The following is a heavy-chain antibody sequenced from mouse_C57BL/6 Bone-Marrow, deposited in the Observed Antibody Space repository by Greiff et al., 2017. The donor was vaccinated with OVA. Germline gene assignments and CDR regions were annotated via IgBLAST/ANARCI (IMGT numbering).Heavy chain of an antibody. Sequence: QVQLQQSGAELVRPGTSVKVSCKASGYAFTNYLIEWVKQRPGQGLEWIGVINPGSGGTNYNEKFKGKATLTADKSSSTAYMQLSSLTSEDSAVYCCARGGGLRRGYYYAMDYWGQGTSVTVSS. CDR2: INPGSGGT. CDR1: GYAFTNYL. V-gene: IGHV1-54*01. D-gene: IGHD2-4*01. CDR3: ARGGGLRRGYYYAMDY. J-gene: IGHJ4*01.